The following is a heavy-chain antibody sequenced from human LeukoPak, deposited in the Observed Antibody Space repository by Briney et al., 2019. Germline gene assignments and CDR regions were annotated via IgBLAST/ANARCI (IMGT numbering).Heavy chain of an antibody. V-gene: IGHV4-34*01. CDR3: ARGRYFQH. Sequence: PSETLSLTCAVYGGSFSGYYWNWIRQPPGKGLEWIGEINHSGSTNYNPSLKGRVTISVDTSKNQFSLKLSSVTAADTAVYYCARGRYFQHWGQGTLVTVSS. J-gene: IGHJ1*01. CDR1: GGSFSGYY. CDR2: INHSGST.